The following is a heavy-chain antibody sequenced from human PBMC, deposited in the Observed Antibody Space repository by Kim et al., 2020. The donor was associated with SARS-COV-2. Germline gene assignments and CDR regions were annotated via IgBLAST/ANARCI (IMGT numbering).Heavy chain of an antibody. Sequence: ASVKVSCKASGYTFTGYYMHWVRQAPGQGLEWMGWINPNSGGTNYAQKFQGWVTMTRDTSISTAYMELSRLRSDDTAVYYFASEMSYYDSRTALGDAFDIWGQGTMVTVSS. CDR3: ASEMSYYDSRTALGDAFDI. CDR2: INPNSGGT. J-gene: IGHJ3*02. D-gene: IGHD3-22*01. V-gene: IGHV1-2*04. CDR1: GYTFTGYY.